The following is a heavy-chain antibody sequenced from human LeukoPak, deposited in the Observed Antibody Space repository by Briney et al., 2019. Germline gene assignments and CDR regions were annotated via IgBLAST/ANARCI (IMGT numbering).Heavy chain of an antibody. J-gene: IGHJ4*02. CDR2: INPNSGGT. CDR3: ARDVNGSGSYYY. CDR1: GYTFTGYY. V-gene: IGHV1-2*02. Sequence: EASVKVSCKASGYTFTGYYMHWVRQAPGQGLEWMGWINPNSGGTNYAQKFQGRVTMTRDTSISTAYMELSRLRSDDTAVYYCARDVNGSGSYYYWGQGTLVTVSS. D-gene: IGHD3-10*01.